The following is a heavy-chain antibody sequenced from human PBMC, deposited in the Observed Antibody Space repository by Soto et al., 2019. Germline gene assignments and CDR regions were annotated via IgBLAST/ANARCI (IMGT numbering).Heavy chain of an antibody. J-gene: IGHJ6*02. D-gene: IGHD2-8*02. Sequence: PSEIRYLTCTLSRGSISISSFYWAWIRQTAGNGLEWVATIYLEGASYFNPSLESRITISMDTSKDQFSLRLNSVTAADTGVYYCPRPRVEFRTGGENYYFFSGKDLWGPGTTDNVSS. CDR3: PRPRVEFRTGGENYYFFSGKDL. CDR2: IYLEGAS. CDR1: RGSISISSFY. V-gene: IGHV4-39*01.